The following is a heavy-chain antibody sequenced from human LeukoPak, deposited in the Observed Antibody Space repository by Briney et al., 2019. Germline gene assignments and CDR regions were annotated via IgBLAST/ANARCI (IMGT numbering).Heavy chain of an antibody. V-gene: IGHV3-30*03. D-gene: IGHD6-6*01. J-gene: IGHJ4*02. CDR2: ISYDGSNK. CDR3: ARDPGRPDLE. CDR1: GFTFSSYG. Sequence: GGSLRLSCAASGFTFSSYGMHWVRQAPGKGLEWVAVISYDGSNKYYADSVKGRFTISRDNSKNTLYLQMNSLRAEDTAVYYCARDPGRPDLEWGQGTLVTVSS.